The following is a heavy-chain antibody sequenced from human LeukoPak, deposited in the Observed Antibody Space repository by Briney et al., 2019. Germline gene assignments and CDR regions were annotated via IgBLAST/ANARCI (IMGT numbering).Heavy chain of an antibody. CDR1: GFTFSSYW. V-gene: IGHV3-74*01. CDR3: AREEELKEGAFDI. J-gene: IGHJ3*02. Sequence: GGSLRLSCAASGFTFSSYWMHWVRQAPGKGLVWVSRINTDGSSTSYADSVKGRFTISRDNAKNTLYLQMNSLRAEDTAVYYCAREEELKEGAFDIWGQGTMVTVSS. CDR2: INTDGSST. D-gene: IGHD1-26*01.